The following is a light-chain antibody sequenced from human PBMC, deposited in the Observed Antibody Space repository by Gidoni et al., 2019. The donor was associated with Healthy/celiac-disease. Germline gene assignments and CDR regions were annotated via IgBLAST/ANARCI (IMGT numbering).Light chain of an antibody. Sequence: DIKMTQSPSSLSASVGDRVTITCRASQSISSYLNWYQQKPGKAPKLLIYAASSLQSGVPSRFSGSGSGTDFTLTISILQPEDFATYYCQQSYSTAWTFGQGTKVGIK. V-gene: IGKV1-39*01. CDR2: AAS. CDR1: QSISSY. J-gene: IGKJ1*01. CDR3: QQSYSTAWT.